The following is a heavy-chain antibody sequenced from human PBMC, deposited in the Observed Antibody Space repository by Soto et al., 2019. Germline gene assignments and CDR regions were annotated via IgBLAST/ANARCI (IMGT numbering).Heavy chain of an antibody. CDR3: ARDVEDSSGWSPTVWFDP. V-gene: IGHV1-69*08. Sequence: QVQLVQSGAEVKKPGSSVKVSCKASGGTFSSYTISWVRQAPGQGLEWMGRIIPILGIANYAQKLQGRVTITADKSTSTAYMELSSLRSEDTAVYYCARDVEDSSGWSPTVWFDPWGQRTLVTVSS. J-gene: IGHJ5*02. D-gene: IGHD6-19*01. CDR2: IIPILGIA. CDR1: GGTFSSYT.